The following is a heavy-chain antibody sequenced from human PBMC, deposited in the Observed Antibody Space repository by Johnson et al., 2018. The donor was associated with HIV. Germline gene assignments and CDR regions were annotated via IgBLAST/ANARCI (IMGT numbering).Heavy chain of an antibody. CDR3: ARRTGYGSGGTCFEAFDV. V-gene: IGHV3-7*03. Sequence: VQLVESGGGLVQPGGSLRLSCAASGFTFSSYAMSWVRQAPGKGLEWVANIKQDGNEEYYADSVKGRFTISRDNSKNTLYLEMNSLRAEDTAVYYCARRTGYGSGGTCFEAFDVWGQGTMVTVSS. D-gene: IGHD2-15*01. J-gene: IGHJ3*01. CDR2: IKQDGNEE. CDR1: GFTFSSYA.